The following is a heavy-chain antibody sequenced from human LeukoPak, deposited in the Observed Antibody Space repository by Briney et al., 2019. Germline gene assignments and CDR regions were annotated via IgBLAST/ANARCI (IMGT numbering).Heavy chain of an antibody. CDR3: ARDHRPEIQYYYMDV. Sequence: HAGGSLRLSCAASGFSFGSYGMNWVRQAPARGLEWVAALLYDGNTKHYADSVRGRFTISRDISKNTFYVQMNSLTAEDTAVYYCARDHRPEIQYYYMDVWGKGTTVAVSS. D-gene: IGHD1-14*01. J-gene: IGHJ6*03. CDR2: LLYDGNTK. CDR1: GFSFGSYG. V-gene: IGHV3-33*08.